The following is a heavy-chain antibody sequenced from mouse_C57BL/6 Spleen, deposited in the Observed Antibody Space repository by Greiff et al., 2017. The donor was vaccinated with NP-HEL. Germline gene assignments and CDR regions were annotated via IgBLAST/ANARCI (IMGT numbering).Heavy chain of an antibody. CDR3: ARPTAQ. Sequence: VQLQQSGPELVKPGASVKISCKASGYAFSSSWMNWVKQRPGKGLEWIGRIYPGDGDTNYNGKFKSKATLTADKSSSTAYMQLSSLTSEDSAVYFCARPTAQWGQGTWSLSLQ. J-gene: IGHJ3*02. CDR2: IYPGDGDT. V-gene: IGHV1-82*01. D-gene: IGHD3-2*01. CDR1: GYAFSSSW.